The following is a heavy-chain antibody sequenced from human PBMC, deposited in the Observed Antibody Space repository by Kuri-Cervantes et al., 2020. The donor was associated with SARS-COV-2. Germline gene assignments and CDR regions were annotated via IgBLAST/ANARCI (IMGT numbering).Heavy chain of an antibody. D-gene: IGHD3-3*01. CDR3: ARQRGGFLEWLLYYDY. J-gene: IGHJ4*02. CDR1: GGSISSGSYY. V-gene: IGHV4-61*02. Sequence: SETLSLTCTVSGGSISSGSYYWSWIRQPAGKGLEWIGRIYTSGSTNYNPSLKSRVTISVDTSKNQFSPKLSSVTAADTAVYYCARQRGGFLEWLLYYDYWGQGTLVTVSS. CDR2: IYTSGST.